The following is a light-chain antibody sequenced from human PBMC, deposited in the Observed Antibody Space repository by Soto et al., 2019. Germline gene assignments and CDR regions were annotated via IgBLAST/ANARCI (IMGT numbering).Light chain of an antibody. CDR2: GAS. CDR3: HQYNNWPRT. J-gene: IGKJ1*01. V-gene: IGKV3-15*01. CDR1: PSVSSN. Sequence: EIVMTQSPATLSVSPGERATLSCRASPSVSSNLAWYQHKPGQAPRLLIYGASTRATGVPARFSGSGSGTEFTLTISSLQSEDFAVYYCHQYNNWPRTFGQGTKVEIK.